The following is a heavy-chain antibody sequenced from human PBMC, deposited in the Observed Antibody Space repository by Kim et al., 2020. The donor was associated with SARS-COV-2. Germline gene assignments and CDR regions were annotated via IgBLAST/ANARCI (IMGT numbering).Heavy chain of an antibody. CDR3: ARRVSGDFWSGYYTGLWFDP. CDR2: MNPNSGNT. D-gene: IGHD3-3*01. V-gene: IGHV1-8*01. Sequence: ASVKVSCKASGYTFTSYDINWVRQATGQGLEWMGWMNPNSGNTGYAQKFQGRVTMTRNTSISTAYMELSSLRSEDTAVYYCARRVSGDFWSGYYTGLWFDPWGQGTLVTISS. J-gene: IGHJ5*02. CDR1: GYTFTSYD.